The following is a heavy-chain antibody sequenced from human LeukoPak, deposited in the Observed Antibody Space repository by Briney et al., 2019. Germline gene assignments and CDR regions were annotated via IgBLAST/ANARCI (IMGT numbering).Heavy chain of an antibody. V-gene: IGHV3-15*01. D-gene: IGHD6-19*01. CDR3: STDSSGWYYFDY. CDR1: GFTFSNAW. J-gene: IGHJ4*02. Sequence: GGSLRLSCAASGFTFSNAWMSWVRQAPGKGLEWVGRIKSKTDGGTTDYAAPVKGRFTISRDDSKNALYLQMNSLKTEDTAVYYCSTDSSGWYYFDYWGQATLVTVSS. CDR2: IKSKTDGGTT.